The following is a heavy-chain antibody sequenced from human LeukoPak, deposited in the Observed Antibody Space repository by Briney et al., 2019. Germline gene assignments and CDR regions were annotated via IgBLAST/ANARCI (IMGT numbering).Heavy chain of an antibody. D-gene: IGHD3-10*01. J-gene: IGHJ4*02. CDR1: GGSIRSYY. CDR2: IYYSGST. CDR3: AGRSNYYYYYGSGSYYKFDY. V-gene: IGHV4-59*12. Sequence: ASETLSLTCTVSGGSIRSYYWSWIRQAPGKGLEWIGYIYYSGSTNYNPSLKSRVTISVDTSKNQFSLKLSSVTAADTAVYYCAGRSNYYYYYGSGSYYKFDYWGQGTLVTVSS.